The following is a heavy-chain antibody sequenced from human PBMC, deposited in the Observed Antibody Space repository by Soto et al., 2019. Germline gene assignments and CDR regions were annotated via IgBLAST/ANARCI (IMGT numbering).Heavy chain of an antibody. V-gene: IGHV3-48*02. CDR1: GFTFSSHS. CDR3: ARGITIFGVDQYYFDY. Sequence: WGSLRLSCAVSGFTFSSHSMSWVRQAPGKGLEWLSYISSSGKTIYYADSVKGRFTISRDNAKNSLYLQMNSLRDDDTAVYYCARGITIFGVDQYYFDYWGQGTLVTVSS. J-gene: IGHJ4*02. D-gene: IGHD3-3*01. CDR2: ISSSGKTI.